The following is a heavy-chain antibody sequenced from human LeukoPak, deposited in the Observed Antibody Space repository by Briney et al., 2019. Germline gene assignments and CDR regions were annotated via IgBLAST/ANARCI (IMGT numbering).Heavy chain of an antibody. CDR2: IKSKSDGETT. Sequence: GGSLRLSCAASGFTFSNAWMTWVRQAPGKGLEWVGRIKSKSDGETTDYAADVKSRFSLSRDDSQNTVYLQMTSLKSDGTAVYYCTTLVGAPTYWGQGTPVIVSS. V-gene: IGHV3-15*01. D-gene: IGHD1-26*01. CDR1: GFTFSNAW. CDR3: TTLVGAPTY. J-gene: IGHJ4*02.